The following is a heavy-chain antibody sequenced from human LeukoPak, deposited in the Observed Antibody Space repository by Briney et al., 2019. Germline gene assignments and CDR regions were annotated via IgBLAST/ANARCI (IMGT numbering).Heavy chain of an antibody. Sequence: PSETLSLTCAVYGGSFSGYYWSWIRQPPGKGLEWIGRIYTSGSTNYNPSLKSRVTISVDTSKNQFSLKLSSVTAADTAVYYCARGGSSWSNNWFDPWGQGTLVTVSS. V-gene: IGHV4-4*08. CDR1: GGSFSGYY. J-gene: IGHJ5*02. CDR3: ARGGSSWSNNWFDP. CDR2: IYTSGST. D-gene: IGHD6-13*01.